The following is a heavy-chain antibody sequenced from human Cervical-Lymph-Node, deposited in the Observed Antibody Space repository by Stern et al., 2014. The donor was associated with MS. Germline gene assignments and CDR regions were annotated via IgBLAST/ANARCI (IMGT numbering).Heavy chain of an antibody. D-gene: IGHD1-1*01. CDR2: INTRDGDT. Sequence: DQLVESGAEVKKPGASVNISCVTSGYTFTTYYVHWVRQAPGQGLEWMGIINTRDGDTSHTRKFQDRVTVTRDTSASTVYLKLSSLKSEDTAVYYCARQRTTGHMDFDYWGQGTLVTVSS. V-gene: IGHV1-46*01. CDR3: ARQRTTGHMDFDY. CDR1: GYTFTTYY. J-gene: IGHJ4*02.